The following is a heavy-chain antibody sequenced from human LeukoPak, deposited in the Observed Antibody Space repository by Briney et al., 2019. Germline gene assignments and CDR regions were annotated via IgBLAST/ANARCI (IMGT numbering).Heavy chain of an antibody. D-gene: IGHD6-13*01. V-gene: IGHV3-30*18. CDR1: GFTFSSYG. J-gene: IGHJ5*02. Sequence: GRSLRLSCAASGFTFSSYGMHWVRQAPGKGLEWVAVISYDGSNKYYADSVKGRFTISRDNSKNTLYLQMNSLRAEDTAVYYCAKDASIAAAGPNWFDPWGQGTLVTVSS. CDR3: AKDASIAAAGPNWFDP. CDR2: ISYDGSNK.